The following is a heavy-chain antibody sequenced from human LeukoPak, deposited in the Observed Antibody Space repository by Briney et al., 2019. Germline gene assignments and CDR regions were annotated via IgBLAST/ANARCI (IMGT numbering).Heavy chain of an antibody. CDR1: GFTFSYNW. V-gene: IGHV3-74*01. J-gene: IGHJ4*02. CDR2: ISSDGRTT. D-gene: IGHD3-10*01. Sequence: PGGSPRLSCAASGFTFSYNWMHWVRQAPGKGLVWVSRISSDGRTTHYADSVKGRFTISRDSAKNTLFLQMNDLRAEDTAVYYCLGYYSGSPNWSQGTLVTVSS. CDR3: LGYYSGSPN.